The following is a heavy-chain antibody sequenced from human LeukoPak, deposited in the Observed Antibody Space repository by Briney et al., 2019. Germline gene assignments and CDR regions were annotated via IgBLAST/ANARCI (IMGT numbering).Heavy chain of an antibody. CDR3: ARDRVGDH. CDR2: IKQNGSEK. CDR1: GFTFSSYW. Sequence: GGSLRLSCAASGFTFSSYWMPWVRQAPGKGLEWVANIKQNGSEKYYVDSVKGRFTISRDNTENSLYLQMNSLRAEDTAVYYCARDRVGDHWGQGTLVTVSS. D-gene: IGHD3-10*01. J-gene: IGHJ4*02. V-gene: IGHV3-7*01.